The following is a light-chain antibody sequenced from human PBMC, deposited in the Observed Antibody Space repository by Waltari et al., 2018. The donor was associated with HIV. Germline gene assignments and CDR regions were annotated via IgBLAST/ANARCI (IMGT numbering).Light chain of an antibody. CDR2: RTV. CDR3: LAWGSSLSVVV. V-gene: IGLV10-54*04. Sequence: QAGLTQPPSVSKDLGLTAPLTCTGDNNNVGNHGAALLQHHPGHPPNLLSNRTVNRPSGSSGGFSAPSAGATSALTISGLRPRGGADYYCLAWGSSLSVVVFGGGAKLTVL. CDR1: NNNVGNHG. J-gene: IGLJ2*01.